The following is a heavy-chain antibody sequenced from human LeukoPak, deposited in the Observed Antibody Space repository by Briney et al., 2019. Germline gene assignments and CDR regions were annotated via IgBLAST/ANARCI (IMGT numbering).Heavy chain of an antibody. J-gene: IGHJ4*02. CDR2: IYYSGNT. Sequence: SETLSLTCTVSGGSVSSGSYYWSWIRQPPGKGLEWIGYIYYSGNTNYNPSLKSRVTISVDTSKNQFSLKLSSVTAADTAVYYCASRLYGDYAAYFDYWGQGTLVTVSS. CDR3: ASRLYGDYAAYFDY. V-gene: IGHV4-61*01. CDR1: GGSVSSGSYY. D-gene: IGHD4-17*01.